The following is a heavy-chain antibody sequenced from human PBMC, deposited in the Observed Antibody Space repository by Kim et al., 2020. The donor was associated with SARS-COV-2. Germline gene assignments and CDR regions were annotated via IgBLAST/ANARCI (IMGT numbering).Heavy chain of an antibody. Sequence: GGSLRLSCAASGFTFSSYGMHWVRQAPGKGLEWVALIWYDGSNKYYADSVKGRFTISRDNSKNTLYLQMNSLRAEDTAVYYCARERRSSWVDVWFDPWG. V-gene: IGHV3-33*01. CDR3: ARERRSSWVDVWFDP. CDR1: GFTFSSYG. CDR2: IWYDGSNK. D-gene: IGHD6-13*01. J-gene: IGHJ5*02.